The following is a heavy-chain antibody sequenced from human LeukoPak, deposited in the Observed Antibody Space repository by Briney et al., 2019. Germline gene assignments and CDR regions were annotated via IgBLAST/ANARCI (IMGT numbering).Heavy chain of an antibody. Sequence: AASVKVSCKASGYTFTSYYMHWVRQAPGQGLEWMGIINPSGGSTSYAQKFQGRVTMTRDTSTSTVYMELSSLRSEDTAVYYCARVGAWLDYYDCSGYPGAFDIWGQGTMVTVSS. CDR1: GYTFTSYY. V-gene: IGHV1-46*01. CDR2: INPSGGST. J-gene: IGHJ3*02. D-gene: IGHD3-22*01. CDR3: ARVGAWLDYYDCSGYPGAFDI.